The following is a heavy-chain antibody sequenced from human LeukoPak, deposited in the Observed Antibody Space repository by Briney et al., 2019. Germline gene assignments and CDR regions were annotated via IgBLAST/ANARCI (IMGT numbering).Heavy chain of an antibody. CDR1: GGSFSGYY. V-gene: IGHV4-34*01. CDR2: SNHSVGT. Sequence: SETLSLTYAVYGGSFSGYYWSWIRQPPGKGLEWIGESNHSVGTNYNPSLKSRVTMSLDTSKNQFSLKLSSVTAADTAVYYCAREDVYYYHSSGYLDYWGQGTQVTVSS. CDR3: AREDVYYYHSSGYLDY. D-gene: IGHD3-22*01. J-gene: IGHJ4*02.